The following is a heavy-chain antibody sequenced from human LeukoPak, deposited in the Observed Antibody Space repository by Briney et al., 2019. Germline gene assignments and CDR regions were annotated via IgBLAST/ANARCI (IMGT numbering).Heavy chain of an antibody. J-gene: IGHJ3*02. D-gene: IGHD2-15*01. V-gene: IGHV1-2*06. CDR1: GYTFTGYY. CDR3: ASPYLGYCSGGSCYFDAFDI. Sequence: ASVKVSCKASGYTFTGYYMHWVRQAPGQGLEWMGRINPSSGGTNYAQKFQCRVTMTRDTSISTAYMELSRLRSDDTAVYYCASPYLGYCSGGSCYFDAFDIWGQGTMVTVSS. CDR2: INPSSGGT.